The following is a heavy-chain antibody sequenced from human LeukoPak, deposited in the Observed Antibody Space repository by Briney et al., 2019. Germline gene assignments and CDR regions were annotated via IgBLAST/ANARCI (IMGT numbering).Heavy chain of an antibody. CDR2: IYYSGST. Sequence: SETLSLTCTVSGGSISSSGYYWGWIRQPPGKGLEWIGSIYYSGSTYYNPSLKSRVTISVDTSKNQFSLKLSSVTAADTAVYYCARGKFEGVVAAGNFDYWGQGTLVTVSS. D-gene: IGHD2-15*01. CDR1: GGSISSSGYY. J-gene: IGHJ4*02. CDR3: ARGKFEGVVAAGNFDY. V-gene: IGHV4-39*07.